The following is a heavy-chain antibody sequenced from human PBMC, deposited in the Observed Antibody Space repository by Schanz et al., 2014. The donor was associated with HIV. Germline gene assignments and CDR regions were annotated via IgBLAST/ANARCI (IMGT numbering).Heavy chain of an antibody. V-gene: IGHV3-30-3*01. CDR2: ISYDAVNK. J-gene: IGHJ5*02. D-gene: IGHD3-10*01. Sequence: VQLVESGGGLVKPGRSLRLSCTASGFTFGDYPMSWFRQAPGKGLEWVAVISYDAVNKFYADSVQGRFTISRDDSKNTVSLQMDDLRDEDTALYYCARDALPSSVRGMISNWFDPWGQGTLVTVSS. CDR1: GFTFGDYP. CDR3: ARDALPSSVRGMISNWFDP.